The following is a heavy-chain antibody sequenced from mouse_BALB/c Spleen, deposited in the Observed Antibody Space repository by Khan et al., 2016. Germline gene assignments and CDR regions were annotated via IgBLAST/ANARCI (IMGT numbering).Heavy chain of an antibody. J-gene: IGHJ1*01. D-gene: IGHD2-13*01. Sequence: VQLQESGPGLVKPSQSLFLACSITGFPITSGYYWIWIRQSPGKPLEWMGYITHSGETFYNPSLQSPISITRETSKNQLFLQLNSVTTEDTAMYYCAGYPDGDYGCGVGGPGTSVNVSS. CDR3: AGYPDGDYGCGV. CDR2: ITHSGET. V-gene: IGHV12-3*02. CDR1: GFPITSGYY.